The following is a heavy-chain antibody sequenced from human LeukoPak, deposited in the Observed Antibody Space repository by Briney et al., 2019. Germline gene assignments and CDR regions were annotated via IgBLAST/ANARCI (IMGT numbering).Heavy chain of an antibody. D-gene: IGHD6-13*01. J-gene: IGHJ1*01. CDR1: GGSISSSSYY. CDR2: IHHSGST. Sequence: SETLSLTCTVSGGSISSSSYYWGWIRQPPGKGLEWIGNIHHSGSTYYNPSLKSRVTTSVDTSKNQLSLKLSSVTAADTAVYYCARVAAGIGFFQHWGQGTLVTVSS. V-gene: IGHV4-39*07. CDR3: ARVAAGIGFFQH.